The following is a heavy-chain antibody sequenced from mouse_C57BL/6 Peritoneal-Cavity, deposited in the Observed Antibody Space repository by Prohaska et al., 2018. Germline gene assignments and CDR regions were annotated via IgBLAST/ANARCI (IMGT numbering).Heavy chain of an antibody. CDR2: IYPGDGDT. Sequence: GAELVKPGASVKISCKASGYAFSSYWMNWVKQRPGKGLEWIGQIYPGDGDTNYNGKFKGKATLTADKSSSTAYMQLSSLTSEDSAVYFCASPSRYSFAMDYWGQGTSVTVSS. CDR3: ASPSRYSFAMDY. D-gene: IGHD3-2*02. J-gene: IGHJ4*01. CDR1: GYAFSSYW. V-gene: IGHV1-80*01.